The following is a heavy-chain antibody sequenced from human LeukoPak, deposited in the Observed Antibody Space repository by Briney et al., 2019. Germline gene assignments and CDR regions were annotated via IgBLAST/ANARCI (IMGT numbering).Heavy chain of an antibody. V-gene: IGHV3-66*01. CDR3: TRVQSYCVPDCYSD. CDR2: MYTGGGR. Sequence: GGSLRLSCAASGFSVSNYYMSWVRQPPGKGLEWVSVMYTGGGRYYGDSVKGRFTISRDNSKNTVFLQMNSLRVEDTALYYCTRVQSYCVPDCYSDWAQGTLVTVSS. J-gene: IGHJ4*02. CDR1: GFSVSNYY. D-gene: IGHD2-21*02.